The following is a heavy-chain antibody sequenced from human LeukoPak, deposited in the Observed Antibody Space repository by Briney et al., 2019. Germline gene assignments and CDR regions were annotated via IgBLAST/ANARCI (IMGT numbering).Heavy chain of an antibody. D-gene: IGHD5-18*01. Sequence: ASVKVSCKASGYTFSNYDINWVRQATGQGLEWMGWMNPNSGDTGYAQKFQGRVTMTRNTSISTAYMELSSLRSEDTAVYYCARGYSYGYAPYWGQGTLVTVSS. CDR1: GYTFSNYD. CDR2: MNPNSGDT. J-gene: IGHJ4*02. V-gene: IGHV1-8*01. CDR3: ARGYSYGYAPY.